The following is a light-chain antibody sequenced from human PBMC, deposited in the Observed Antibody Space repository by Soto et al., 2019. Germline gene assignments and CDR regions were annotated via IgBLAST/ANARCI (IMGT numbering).Light chain of an antibody. CDR3: MQALPIPYT. V-gene: IGKV2-28*01. Sequence: IVLTQSPLYLPVTPGEPASISCRSSQSLLSSNGFTYFDWYVQKPGKSPQVLIYLGSNRASGVADRVSGTVSGTDFTLKISRVETEEVGVYYCMQALPIPYTFGQGTKLDIK. J-gene: IGKJ2*01. CDR2: LGS. CDR1: QSLLSSNGFTY.